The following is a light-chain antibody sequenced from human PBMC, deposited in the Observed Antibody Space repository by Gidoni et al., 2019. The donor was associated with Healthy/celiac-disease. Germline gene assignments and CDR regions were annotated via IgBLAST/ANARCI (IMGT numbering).Light chain of an antibody. J-gene: IGKJ5*01. CDR2: AAS. V-gene: IGKV1-39*01. Sequence: DIQMTQSPSYLSASVGDRVTITCRASQSISSYLNWYQQKPGKAPKLLIYAASSLQSGVPSRFSGSGSGTDFPLTISSLQPEDFATYYCQQSYSTPITFXQXTRLEIK. CDR1: QSISSY. CDR3: QQSYSTPIT.